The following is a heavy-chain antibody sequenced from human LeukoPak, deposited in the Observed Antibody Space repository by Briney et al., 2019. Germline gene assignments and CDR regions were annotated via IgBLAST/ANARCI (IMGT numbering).Heavy chain of an antibody. J-gene: IGHJ5*02. CDR3: AGQRGGSYYSWFDP. D-gene: IGHD1-26*01. CDR2: IYYSGST. CDR1: GGSISSSSYY. Sequence: SETLSLTCTVSGGSISSSSYYWGWIRQPPGKGLEWIGSIYYSGSTYYNPSLKSRVTISVDTSKNQFSLKLSSVTAADTAVYYCAGQRGGSYYSWFDPWGQGTLVTVSS. V-gene: IGHV4-39*07.